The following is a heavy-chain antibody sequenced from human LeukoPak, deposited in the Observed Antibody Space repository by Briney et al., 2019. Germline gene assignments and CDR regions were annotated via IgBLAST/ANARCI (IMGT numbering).Heavy chain of an antibody. V-gene: IGHV1-2*06. J-gene: IGHJ5*02. Sequence: GASVKVSYKASGYAFTGYYIHWVRQAPGQGLEWMGRINPNSGGTNYAQKFQGRVTMTRDTSISTAYMELSRLTSDDTAVYYCAREPMVRDFNWFDPWGQGTLVTVSS. CDR2: INPNSGGT. CDR3: AREPMVRDFNWFDP. D-gene: IGHD3-10*01. CDR1: GYAFTGYY.